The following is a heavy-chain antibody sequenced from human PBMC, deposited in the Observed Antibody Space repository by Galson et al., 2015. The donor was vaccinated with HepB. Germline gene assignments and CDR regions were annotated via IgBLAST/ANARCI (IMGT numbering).Heavy chain of an antibody. CDR2: INPSGGST. V-gene: IGHV1-46*01. J-gene: IGHJ6*03. D-gene: IGHD6-13*01. Sequence: SVKVSCKASGYTFTSYYMHWVRQAPGQGLEWMGIINPSGGSTSYAQKFQGRVTMTRDTSTSTVYMELSSLRSEDTAVYYCARTGAIAAAGTSLYYYYMDVWGKGTTVTVSS. CDR1: GYTFTSYY. CDR3: ARTGAIAAAGTSLYYYYMDV.